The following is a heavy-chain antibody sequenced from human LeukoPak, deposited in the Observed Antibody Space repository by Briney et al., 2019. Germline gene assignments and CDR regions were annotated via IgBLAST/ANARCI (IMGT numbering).Heavy chain of an antibody. V-gene: IGHV4-59*12. CDR1: GGSISSYY. Sequence: PSETLSLTCSVSGGSISSYYWSWIRQPPGKGLEWIGYIYYSGSTYYNPSLKSRVTISVDTSKNQFSLKLSSVTAADKAVYYCARLITPRIAAVRGYFDYWGQGTLVTVSS. CDR3: ARLITPRIAAVRGYFDY. CDR2: IYYSGST. D-gene: IGHD6-13*01. J-gene: IGHJ4*02.